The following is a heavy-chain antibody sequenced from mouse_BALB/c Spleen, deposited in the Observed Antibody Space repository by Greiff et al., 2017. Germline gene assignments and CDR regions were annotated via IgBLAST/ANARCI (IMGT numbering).Heavy chain of an antibody. J-gene: IGHJ2*01. D-gene: IGHD1-1*01. CDR3: ARVRNFISYYFDY. CDR1: GYSITSGYY. CDR2: ISYDGSN. Sequence: EVQLVESGPGLVKPSQSLSLTCSVTGYSITSGYYWNWIRQFPGNKLEWMGYISYDGSNNYNPSLKNRISITRDTSKNQFFLKLNSVTTEDTATYYCARVRNFISYYFDYWGQGTTLTVSS. V-gene: IGHV3-6*02.